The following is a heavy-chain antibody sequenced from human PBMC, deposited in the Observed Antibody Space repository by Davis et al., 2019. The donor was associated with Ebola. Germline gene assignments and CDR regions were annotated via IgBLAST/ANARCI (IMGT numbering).Heavy chain of an antibody. J-gene: IGHJ2*01. Sequence: PSETLSLTCAVYGGSFSGYDWSWIRQPPGKGLEWIGEINHSGSTNYNPSLKSRVTISVDTSKNQFSLKLSSVTAADTAVYYCARDSGGNGGYWYFDLWGRGTLVTVSS. CDR3: ARDSGGNGGYWYFDL. CDR1: GGSFSGYD. V-gene: IGHV4-34*01. D-gene: IGHD4-23*01. CDR2: INHSGST.